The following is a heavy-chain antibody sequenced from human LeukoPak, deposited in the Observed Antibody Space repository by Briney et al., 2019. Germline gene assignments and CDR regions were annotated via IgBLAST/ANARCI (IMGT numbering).Heavy chain of an antibody. CDR3: ARVAVVGFDY. V-gene: IGHV4-34*01. Sequence: PSETLSLTCAVYGGSFSGYYWSWIRQPPGKGLEWIGEINHSGSTNYNPSLKSRVTISVDTSKNQFSLKLSSVTAADTAVYYCARVAVVGFDYWGQGTLVTVPS. CDR2: INHSGST. CDR1: GGSFSGYY. J-gene: IGHJ4*02. D-gene: IGHD6-19*01.